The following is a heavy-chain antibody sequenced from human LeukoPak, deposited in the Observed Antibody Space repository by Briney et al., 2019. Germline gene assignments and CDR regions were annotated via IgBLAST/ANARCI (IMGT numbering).Heavy chain of an antibody. Sequence: GRSLRLSCAASGFTFSSYGMHWVRQAPGKGLEWVAVISNDGSNKHYGDFVKGRFTISRDNSKNTLYLQMNSLRAEDTAVYYCARDWGSEGYYFDYWGQGTLVTVSS. CDR3: ARDWGSEGYYFDY. D-gene: IGHD3-16*01. CDR2: ISNDGSNK. CDR1: GFTFSSYG. J-gene: IGHJ4*02. V-gene: IGHV3-30*03.